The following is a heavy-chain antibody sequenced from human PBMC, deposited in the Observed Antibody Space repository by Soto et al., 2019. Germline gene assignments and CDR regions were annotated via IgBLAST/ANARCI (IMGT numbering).Heavy chain of an antibody. CDR2: ISYDGSNK. CDR3: AKDRSATFTLPNYYMDV. Sequence: PGGSLRLSCAASGFTFSSYGMHWVRQAPGKGLEWVAVISYDGSNKYYADSVKGRFTISRDNSKNTLYLQMNSLRAEDTAVYYCAKDRSATFTLPNYYMDVWGKGTTVTVSS. V-gene: IGHV3-30*18. J-gene: IGHJ6*03. CDR1: GFTFSSYG. D-gene: IGHD6-25*01.